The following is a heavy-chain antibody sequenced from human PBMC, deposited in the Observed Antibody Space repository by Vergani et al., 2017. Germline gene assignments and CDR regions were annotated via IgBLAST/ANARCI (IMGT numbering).Heavy chain of an antibody. J-gene: IGHJ6*02. CDR2: IRSKAYGGTT. V-gene: IGHV3-49*05. Sequence: EVQLVESGGGLVKPGRSLRLSCTASGFTFGDYAMSWFRQAPGKGLEWVGFIRSKAYGGTTEYAASVKGRFTISRDDSKSIAYLQMNSLKTEDTSVYYCTRDRQEIVLIVYATSGDYYYGMDVWGQGTTVTVSS. D-gene: IGHD2-8*01. CDR1: GFTFGDYA. CDR3: TRDRQEIVLIVYATSGDYYYGMDV.